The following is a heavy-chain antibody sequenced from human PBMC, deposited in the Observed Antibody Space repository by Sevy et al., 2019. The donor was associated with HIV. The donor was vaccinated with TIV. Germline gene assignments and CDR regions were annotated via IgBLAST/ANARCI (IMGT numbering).Heavy chain of an antibody. CDR2: ISGSGGST. J-gene: IGHJ6*03. D-gene: IGHD6-19*01. V-gene: IGHV3-23*01. Sequence: GESLKISCAASGFTSSSDAMSWVRQAPGKGLEWVSAISGSGGSTYYADSVKGRFTISRDNSKNTLYLQMNSLRAEDTAVYYCAKGGQWLRGADYYYYMDVWGKGTTVTVSS. CDR1: GFTSSSDA. CDR3: AKGGQWLRGADYYYYMDV.